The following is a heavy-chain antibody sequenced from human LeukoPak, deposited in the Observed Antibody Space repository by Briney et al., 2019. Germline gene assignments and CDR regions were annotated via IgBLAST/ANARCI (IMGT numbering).Heavy chain of an antibody. J-gene: IGHJ4*02. CDR1: GFTFTTSA. D-gene: IGHD3-22*01. V-gene: IGHV1-58*02. CDR3: AAAYRYFYDRGGYFDY. Sequence: SVKVSCKASGFTFTTSAMQWVRQARGQRLEWIGWIVVSSGNTNYAQKFQERVTITRDMSTSTAYMELSSLRSEDTAVYYCAAAYRYFYDRGGYFDYWGQGTLVTVSS. CDR2: IVVSSGNT.